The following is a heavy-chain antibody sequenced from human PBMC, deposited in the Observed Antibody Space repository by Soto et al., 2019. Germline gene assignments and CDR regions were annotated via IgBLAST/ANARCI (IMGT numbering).Heavy chain of an antibody. CDR1: GGSFSGYY. Sequence: ASETLSLTCAVYGGSFSGYYWSWIRQPPGKGLEWIGEIYYSGSTYYNPSLKSRVTISVDTSKNQFSLKLSSVTAADTAVYYCARYQKAHYYDSSGYRYYFDYWGQGTLVTVSS. D-gene: IGHD3-22*01. CDR2: IYYSGST. V-gene: IGHV4-34*09. CDR3: ARYQKAHYYDSSGYRYYFDY. J-gene: IGHJ4*02.